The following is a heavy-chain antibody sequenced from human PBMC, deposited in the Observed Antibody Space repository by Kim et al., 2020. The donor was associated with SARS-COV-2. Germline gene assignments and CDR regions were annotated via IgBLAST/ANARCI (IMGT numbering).Heavy chain of an antibody. V-gene: IGHV1-3*01. J-gene: IGHJ4*02. Sequence: SQKFQGRVTITRDTSASTAYMGLSSLRSEDTAVYYCAREVARIQLWPLGYWGQGTLVTVSS. D-gene: IGHD5-18*01. CDR3: AREVARIQLWPLGY.